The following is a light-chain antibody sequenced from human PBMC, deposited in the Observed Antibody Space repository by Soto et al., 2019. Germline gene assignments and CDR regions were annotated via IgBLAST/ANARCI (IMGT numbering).Light chain of an antibody. V-gene: IGLV1-40*01. CDR2: GNS. J-gene: IGLJ1*01. CDR1: SSNIGAGYD. CDR3: QSSYSSLSAYV. Sequence: QSVLTQPPSVSGAPGQRVTISCTGTSSNIGAGYDVHWYQQLPGTAPKLLIYGNSNRPSGVPYRFSGSKSGTSASLAITGLQAEDEAAYYCQSSYSSLSAYVFGTGTKLTVL.